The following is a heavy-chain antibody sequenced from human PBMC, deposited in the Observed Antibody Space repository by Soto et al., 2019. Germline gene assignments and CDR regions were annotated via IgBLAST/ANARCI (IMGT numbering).Heavy chain of an antibody. D-gene: IGHD3-16*02. V-gene: IGHV1-18*01. CDR1: GYTFTSYG. Sequence: ASVKVSCKASGYTFTSYGISWVRQAPGQGLEWMGWISAYNGNTNYAQKLQGRVTMTTDTSTSTAYMELRSLRSDDTAVYYCARDRSDYIWGSYRFPNNWFDPWGQGTLVTVSS. CDR3: ARDRSDYIWGSYRFPNNWFDP. J-gene: IGHJ5*02. CDR2: ISAYNGNT.